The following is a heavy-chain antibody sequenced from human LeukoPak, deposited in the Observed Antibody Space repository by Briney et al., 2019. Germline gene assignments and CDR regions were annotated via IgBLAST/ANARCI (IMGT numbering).Heavy chain of an antibody. CDR2: INHSGST. V-gene: IGHV4-34*01. CDR1: GGSFSGYY. CDR3: ARALDY. J-gene: IGHJ4*02. Sequence: SDTLSLTCAVYGGSFSGYYWSWIRQPPGKGLEWIGEINHSGSTNYNPSLKSRVTISVDTSKNQFSLKLSSVTAADTAVYYCARALDYWGQGTLVTVSS.